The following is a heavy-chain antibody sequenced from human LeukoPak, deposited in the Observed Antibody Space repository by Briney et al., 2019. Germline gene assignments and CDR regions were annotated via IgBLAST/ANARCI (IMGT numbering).Heavy chain of an antibody. Sequence: GGSLRLSCAASGFIFSSYSMNWVRQAPGEGLEWVSYISSSSSTIYYADSVKGRFTISRDNAKNSLYLQMNSLRDEDTAVYYCARVLPRYSSRSFAFDYWGQGTLVTVSS. CDR2: ISSSSSTI. D-gene: IGHD6-13*01. CDR3: ARVLPRYSSRSFAFDY. J-gene: IGHJ4*02. CDR1: GFIFSSYS. V-gene: IGHV3-48*02.